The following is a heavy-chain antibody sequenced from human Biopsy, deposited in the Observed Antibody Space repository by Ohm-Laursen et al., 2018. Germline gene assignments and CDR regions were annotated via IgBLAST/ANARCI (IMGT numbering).Heavy chain of an antibody. CDR2: IYTSGST. D-gene: IGHD3-16*01. CDR3: ARAAFGPFDS. J-gene: IGHJ4*02. Sequence: PSETLSLTCTVSGGSISSYYWNWIRQPAGKGPEWIGRIYTSGSTNFNPSLKSRVTMSIDTSKNQFSLRLSSVTAADAAVYYCARAAFGPFDSWGQGALVTVSS. V-gene: IGHV4-4*07. CDR1: GGSISSYY.